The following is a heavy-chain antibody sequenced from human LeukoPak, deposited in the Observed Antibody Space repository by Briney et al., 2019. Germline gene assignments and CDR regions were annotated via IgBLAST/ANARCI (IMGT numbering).Heavy chain of an antibody. J-gene: IGHJ3*02. CDR3: ARQYSSSWYMFAFDI. Sequence: SETLSLTCTVSGGSIRSYYWSWIRQPAGKGLEWIGRIYTSGTTNYSPSLKSRVTMSVDTSKNQFSLKLSSVTAADTAVYYCARQYSSSWYMFAFDIWGQGTMVTVPS. CDR1: GGSIRSYY. V-gene: IGHV4-4*07. D-gene: IGHD6-13*01. CDR2: IYTSGTT.